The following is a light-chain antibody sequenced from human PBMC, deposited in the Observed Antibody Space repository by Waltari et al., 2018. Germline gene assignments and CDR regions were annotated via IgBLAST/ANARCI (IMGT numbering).Light chain of an antibody. V-gene: IGLV2-14*01. CDR3: SSYTSSGTLRI. CDR1: NTDVGGYNH. Sequence: QSVLTQPASVSGSPGQSITISSTGTNTDVGGYNHVSWYQQYPGKAPRLMSYDVTKRPSGVSNRFSGSKSGNTASLTISGLQAEDEADYYCSSYTSSGTLRIFGGGTKVTAL. CDR2: DVT. J-gene: IGLJ2*01.